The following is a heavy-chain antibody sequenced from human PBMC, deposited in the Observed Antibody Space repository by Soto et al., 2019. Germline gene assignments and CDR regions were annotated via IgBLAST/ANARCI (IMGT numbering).Heavy chain of an antibody. CDR1: GFTFGDYA. CDR2: IRSKAYGGTT. D-gene: IGHD3-10*01. J-gene: IGHJ2*01. Sequence: PGGSLRLSCTASGFTFGDYAMSWVRQAPGKGLEWVGFIRSKAYGGTTEYAASVKGRFTISRDDSKSIAYLQMNSLKTEDTAVYYCTRDSTTMVYSWYFDLWGRGTLVTVSS. CDR3: TRDSTTMVYSWYFDL. V-gene: IGHV3-49*04.